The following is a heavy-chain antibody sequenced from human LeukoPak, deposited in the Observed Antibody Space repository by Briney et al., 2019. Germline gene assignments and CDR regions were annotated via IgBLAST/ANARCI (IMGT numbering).Heavy chain of an antibody. CDR3: AGNMIVVEGGGYYFDY. J-gene: IGHJ4*02. D-gene: IGHD3-22*01. V-gene: IGHV4-59*08. Sequence: SETLSLTCTVSGGSISSYYWSWIRQPPGKGLEWIGYIYYSGSTNYNPSLKSRVTISVDTPKNQFSLKLSSVTAADTAVYYCAGNMIVVEGGGYYFDYWGQGTLVTVSS. CDR1: GGSISSYY. CDR2: IYYSGST.